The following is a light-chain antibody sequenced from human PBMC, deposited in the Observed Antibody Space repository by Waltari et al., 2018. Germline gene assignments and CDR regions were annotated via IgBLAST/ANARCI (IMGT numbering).Light chain of an antibody. V-gene: IGLV2-14*01. CDR2: EVS. CDR3: SSYTSSSTSV. Sequence: QSALTQPASVSGSPGQSITISCTGTSSDVGGYNYVSWYQHHPGKAPKPMIYEVSNRPSGVSNRFSGSKSGNTASLTISGLQAEDEADYYCSSYTSSSTSVFGGGTKLTVL. J-gene: IGLJ2*01. CDR1: SSDVGGYNY.